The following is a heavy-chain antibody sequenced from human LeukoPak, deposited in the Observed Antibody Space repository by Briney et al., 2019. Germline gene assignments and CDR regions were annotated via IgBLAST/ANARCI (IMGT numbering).Heavy chain of an antibody. CDR2: IYTSGSN. J-gene: IGHJ5*02. V-gene: IGHV4-4*07. Sequence: KSSETLSLTCTVSGGSISSYFWSWVRQPAGKGLEWIGRIYTSGSNNYNPSLKSRVTISVDTSKNQFSLKLSSVTAADTAVYYCARQTVVTFPFYNWFDPWGQGTLVTVSS. CDR1: GGSISSYF. CDR3: ARQTVVTFPFYNWFDP. D-gene: IGHD4-23*01.